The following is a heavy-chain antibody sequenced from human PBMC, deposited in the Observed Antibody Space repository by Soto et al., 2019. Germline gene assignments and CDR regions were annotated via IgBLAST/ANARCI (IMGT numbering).Heavy chain of an antibody. V-gene: IGHV4-34*01. CDR2: INHSGST. CDR1: GGSFSGYY. Sequence: PSETLSLTCAVYGGSFSGYYWSWIRQPPGKGLEWIGEINHSGSTNYNPSLKSRVTISVDTSKNQFSLKLSSVTAADTAVYYCAVAARTYYDILTGSNWFDPWGQGTLVT. J-gene: IGHJ5*02. D-gene: IGHD3-9*01. CDR3: AVAARTYYDILTGSNWFDP.